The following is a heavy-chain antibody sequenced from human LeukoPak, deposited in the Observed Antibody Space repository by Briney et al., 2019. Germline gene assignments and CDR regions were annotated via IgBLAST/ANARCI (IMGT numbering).Heavy chain of an antibody. D-gene: IGHD6-13*01. J-gene: IGHJ4*02. Sequence: GGSLRLSCAASGFSVSSDYMSWVRQAPGKGLEWVSVIYNTGGTYYADSVKGRFTISRDNAKNSLYLQMNSLRAEDTAVYYCATSRGSWPDYFDYWGQGTLVTVSS. CDR2: IYNTGGT. CDR1: GFSVSSDY. CDR3: ATSRGSWPDYFDY. V-gene: IGHV3-66*01.